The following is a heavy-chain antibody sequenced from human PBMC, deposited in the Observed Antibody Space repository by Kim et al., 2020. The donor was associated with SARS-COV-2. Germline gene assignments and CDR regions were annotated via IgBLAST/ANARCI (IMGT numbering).Heavy chain of an antibody. V-gene: IGHV4-34*01. Sequence: SETLSLTCAVYGGSFSGYYWSWIRQPPGKGLEWIGEINHSGSTNYNPSLKSRVTISVDTSKNQFSLKLSSVTAADTAVYYCARRRGSFGGVIVNFDYWGQGTLVTVSS. CDR2: INHSGST. D-gene: IGHD3-16*02. CDR3: ARRRGSFGGVIVNFDY. CDR1: GGSFSGYY. J-gene: IGHJ4*02.